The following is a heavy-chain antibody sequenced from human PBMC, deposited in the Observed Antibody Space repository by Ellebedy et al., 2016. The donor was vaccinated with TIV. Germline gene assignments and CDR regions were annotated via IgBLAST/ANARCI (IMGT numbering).Heavy chain of an antibody. V-gene: IGHV3-49*03. J-gene: IGHJ4*02. CDR2: IKSKTYGGTT. Sequence: GESLKISCTTSGFTFGDYAMTWFRQAPGRGLEWVGFIKSKTYGGTTEYAASVKGRFTISRDDSKSIAYLQMNSLKSEDSAVYYCSRVYPDYDLLMVDYWGQGTLVTVSS. CDR3: SRVYPDYDLLMVDY. CDR1: GFTFGDYA. D-gene: IGHD3-9*01.